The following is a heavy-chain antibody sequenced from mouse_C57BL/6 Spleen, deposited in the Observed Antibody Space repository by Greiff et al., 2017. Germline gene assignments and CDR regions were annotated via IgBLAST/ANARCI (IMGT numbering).Heavy chain of an antibody. Sequence: EVQVVESGEGLVKPGGSLKLSCAASGFTFSSYAMSWVRQTPEKRLEWVAYISSGGDYIYYADTVKGRFTISRDNARNTLYLQMSSLKSEDTAMYYCTREIDYYGSIYAMDYWGQGTSVTVSS. CDR1: GFTFSSYA. D-gene: IGHD1-1*01. CDR3: TREIDYYGSIYAMDY. J-gene: IGHJ4*01. V-gene: IGHV5-9-1*02. CDR2: ISSGGDYI.